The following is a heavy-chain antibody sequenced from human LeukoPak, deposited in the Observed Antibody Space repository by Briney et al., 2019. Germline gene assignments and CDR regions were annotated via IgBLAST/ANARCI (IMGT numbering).Heavy chain of an antibody. J-gene: IGHJ4*02. Sequence: GASVKVSCKASGGTFSSYAISWVRQAPGQGLEWMGRIIPIFGTANYAQKFQGRVTITTDESTSTAYMELSSLRSEDTAVYYCAGSLTYYYDSSGYNYWGQGTLVTVSS. CDR2: IIPIFGTA. CDR3: AGSLTYYYDSSGYNY. D-gene: IGHD3-22*01. V-gene: IGHV1-69*05. CDR1: GGTFSSYA.